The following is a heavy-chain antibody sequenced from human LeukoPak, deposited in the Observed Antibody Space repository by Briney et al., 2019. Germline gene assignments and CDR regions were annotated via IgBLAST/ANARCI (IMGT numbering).Heavy chain of an antibody. CDR3: AKDSGDIVGATGWFDP. Sequence: GGSLRLSCAASGFTFSSYAMSWVRQAPGKGLEWVSAISGSGGSTYYADSVKGRFTISRDNSKNTLYLQMNSLRAEDTAVYYCAKDSGDIVGATGWFDPWGQGTLVTVSS. V-gene: IGHV3-23*01. CDR2: ISGSGGST. D-gene: IGHD1-26*01. CDR1: GFTFSSYA. J-gene: IGHJ5*02.